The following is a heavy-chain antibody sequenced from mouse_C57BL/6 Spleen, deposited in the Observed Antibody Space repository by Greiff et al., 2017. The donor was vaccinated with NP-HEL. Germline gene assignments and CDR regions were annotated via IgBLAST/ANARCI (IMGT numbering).Heavy chain of an antibody. D-gene: IGHD2-1*01. Sequence: EVQLQQSGPELVKPGASVKIPCKASGYTFTDYNMDWVKQSHGKSLEWIGDINPNNGGTIYNQKFKGKATLTVDKSSSTAYMERRSLTSEDTAVYYGARKDGNHARFAYWGQGTLVTVSA. J-gene: IGHJ3*01. CDR2: INPNNGGT. V-gene: IGHV1-18*01. CDR3: ARKDGNHARFAY. CDR1: GYTFTDYN.